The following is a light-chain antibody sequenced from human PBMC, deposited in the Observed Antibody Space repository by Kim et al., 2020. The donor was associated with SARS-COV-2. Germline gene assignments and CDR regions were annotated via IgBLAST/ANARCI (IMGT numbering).Light chain of an antibody. CDR2: GAS. CDR1: QSVSSSY. V-gene: IGKV3-20*01. CDR3: QQYGSSPLYT. J-gene: IGKJ2*01. Sequence: SPWKRATLSCRASQSVSSSYLAWYQPKPGQAPRLLVYGASSRATGIPDRFSGSGSGTDFTLTISRLEPGDFAVYYCQQYGSSPLYTFGQETKLEI.